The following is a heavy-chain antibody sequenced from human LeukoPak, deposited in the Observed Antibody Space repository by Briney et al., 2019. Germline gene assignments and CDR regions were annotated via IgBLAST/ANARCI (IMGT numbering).Heavy chain of an antibody. Sequence: ASVKVSCKASGYTFTGYYMHWVRQAPGQGLEWMGWTNPNSGGTNYAQKFQGRVTMSRDTSISTAYMELSRLRSDDTAVYYCARGYSSGWYNDYYYMDVWGKGTTVTISS. CDR2: TNPNSGGT. V-gene: IGHV1-2*02. CDR3: ARGYSSGWYNDYYYMDV. D-gene: IGHD6-19*01. CDR1: GYTFTGYY. J-gene: IGHJ6*03.